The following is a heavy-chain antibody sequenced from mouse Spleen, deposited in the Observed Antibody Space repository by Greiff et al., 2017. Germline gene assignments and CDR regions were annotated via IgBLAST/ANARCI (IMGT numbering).Heavy chain of an antibody. CDR3: ARQEYYGSSPFAY. V-gene: IGHV5-12*02. CDR1: GFTFSDYY. D-gene: IGHD1-1*01. J-gene: IGHJ3*01. Sequence: EVHLVESGGGLVQPGGSLKLSCAISGFTFSDYYMYWVRQTPEKRLEWVAYISNGGGSTYYPDTVKGRFTISRDNAKNTLYLQMSRLKSEDTAMYYCARQEYYGSSPFAYWGQGTLVTVSA. CDR2: ISNGGGST.